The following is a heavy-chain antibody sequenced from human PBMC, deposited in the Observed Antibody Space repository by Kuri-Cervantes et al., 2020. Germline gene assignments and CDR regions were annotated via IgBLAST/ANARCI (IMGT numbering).Heavy chain of an antibody. CDR1: GDSISSGDYY. Sequence: SETLSLTCTVSGDSISSGDYYWSWIRQPPGKGLEWIGYIFYTGNTYYNPSLKSRVTISVDTSKNQFSLKLSSVTAADTAVYYCARGSIRGHFDYWGQGTLVIVSS. D-gene: IGHD2-21*01. J-gene: IGHJ4*02. V-gene: IGHV4-30-4*01. CDR2: IFYTGNT. CDR3: ARGSIRGHFDY.